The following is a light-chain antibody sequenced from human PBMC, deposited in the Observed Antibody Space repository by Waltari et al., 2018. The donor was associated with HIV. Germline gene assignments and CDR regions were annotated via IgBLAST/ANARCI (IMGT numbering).Light chain of an antibody. CDR1: SSDDGGYNY. Sequence: QSALTQPPSASGSPGQSVTISCTGTSSDDGGYNYVAWYQQNPGKAPKLMFYEVSKRPSGVPDRFSGSKSGNTASLTVSGLQAEDEADYYCSSYAGSNNFGVFGGGTKLTVL. J-gene: IGLJ2*01. V-gene: IGLV2-8*01. CDR2: EVS. CDR3: SSYAGSNNFGV.